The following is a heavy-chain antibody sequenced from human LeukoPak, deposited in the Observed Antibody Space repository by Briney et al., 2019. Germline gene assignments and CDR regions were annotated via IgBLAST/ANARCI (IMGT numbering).Heavy chain of an antibody. Sequence: GGSLRLSCAASGFTFSSYSMNWVRQAPGKGLEWVSSISSSSSYRYYADSVKGRFTISRDNAKNSLYLQMNSLRAEDTAVYYCARDLHYYDSSGYYQYWGQGTLVTVSS. CDR1: GFTFSSYS. D-gene: IGHD3-22*01. J-gene: IGHJ4*02. CDR2: ISSSSSYR. CDR3: ARDLHYYDSSGYYQY. V-gene: IGHV3-21*01.